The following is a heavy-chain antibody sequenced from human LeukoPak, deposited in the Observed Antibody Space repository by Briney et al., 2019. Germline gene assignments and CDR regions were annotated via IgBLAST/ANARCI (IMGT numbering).Heavy chain of an antibody. Sequence: PSQTLSLTCAVSGGSISSGGYYWSWIRQPAGKGLEWIGRIYTSGSTNYNPSLKSRVTMSVDTSKNQFSLKLSSVTAADTAVYYCARGRITIFGVVITTDAFDIWGQGTMVTVSS. CDR2: IYTSGST. CDR1: GGSISSGGYY. D-gene: IGHD3-3*01. J-gene: IGHJ3*02. V-gene: IGHV4-61*02. CDR3: ARGRITIFGVVITTDAFDI.